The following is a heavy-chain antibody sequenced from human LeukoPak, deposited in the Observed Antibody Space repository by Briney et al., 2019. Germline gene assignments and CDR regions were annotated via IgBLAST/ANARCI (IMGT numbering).Heavy chain of an antibody. CDR1: GGSISSGGYS. CDR3: ASYYGSGTFDY. CDR2: IYHSGST. J-gene: IGHJ4*02. Sequence: SQTLSLTCAASGGSISSGGYSWSWIRQPPGKGLEWIGYIYHSGSTYYNPSLKSRVTISVDRSKNQFSLKLSSVTAADTAVYYCASYYGSGTFDYWGQGTLVTVSS. D-gene: IGHD3-10*01. V-gene: IGHV4-30-2*01.